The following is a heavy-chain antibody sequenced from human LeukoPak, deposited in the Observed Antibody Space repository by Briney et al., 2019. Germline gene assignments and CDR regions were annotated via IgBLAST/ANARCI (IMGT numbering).Heavy chain of an antibody. CDR2: ISSSGSTI. D-gene: IGHD3-3*01. CDR1: GFTFSDYY. Sequence: PGGSLRLSCAASGFTFSDYYMSWIRQAPGQGLEWVSYISSSGSTIYYADSVKGRFTISRDNAKNSLYLQMNSLRAEDTAVYYCARSARYYDFWSGYLAPLDYWGQGTLVTVSS. CDR3: ARSARYYDFWSGYLAPLDY. V-gene: IGHV3-11*01. J-gene: IGHJ4*02.